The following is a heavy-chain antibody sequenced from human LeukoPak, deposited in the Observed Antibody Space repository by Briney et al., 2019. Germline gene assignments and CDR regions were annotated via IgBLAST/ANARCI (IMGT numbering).Heavy chain of an antibody. CDR1: GFTFSSYS. Sequence: GSLRLSCAASGFTFSSYSMNWVRQAPGKGLEWVSYISSSSSTIYYAGSVKGRFTISRDNAKNSLYLQMNSLRAEDTAVYYCARDMYYYDSSGYPWGQGTLVTVSS. V-gene: IGHV3-48*01. D-gene: IGHD3-22*01. CDR2: ISSSSSTI. CDR3: ARDMYYYDSSGYP. J-gene: IGHJ5*02.